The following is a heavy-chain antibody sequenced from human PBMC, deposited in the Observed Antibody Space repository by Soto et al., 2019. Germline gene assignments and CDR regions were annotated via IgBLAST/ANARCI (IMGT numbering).Heavy chain of an antibody. CDR2: ISGSGGST. CDR1: GFTFSSYA. J-gene: IGHJ3*02. Sequence: EVQLLESGGGLVQPGGSLRLSCAASGFTFSSYAMSWVRQAPGKGLEWVSDISGSGGSTYYADSVKGRFTISRDNSKNTLYLQMNSLRAEDTAVYYFAKDPGRWRYAFDIWGQGTMVTVSS. V-gene: IGHV3-23*01. CDR3: AKDPGRWRYAFDI. D-gene: IGHD1-26*01.